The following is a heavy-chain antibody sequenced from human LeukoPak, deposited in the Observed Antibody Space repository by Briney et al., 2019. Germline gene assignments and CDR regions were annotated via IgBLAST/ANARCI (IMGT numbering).Heavy chain of an antibody. J-gene: IGHJ6*04. Sequence: ASVKVSCKASGGTFSSYAISWVRQAPGQGLEWMGGIIPIFGTANYAQKIQGRVTITADESTSTAYMELSSLRSEDTAVYYCARGYCSSTSCSADYGMEVWGKGTTVTVSS. D-gene: IGHD2-2*01. CDR3: ARGYCSSTSCSADYGMEV. CDR1: GGTFSSYA. V-gene: IGHV1-69*01. CDR2: IIPIFGTA.